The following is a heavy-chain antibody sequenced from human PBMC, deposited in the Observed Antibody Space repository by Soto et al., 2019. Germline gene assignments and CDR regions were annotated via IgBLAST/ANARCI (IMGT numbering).Heavy chain of an antibody. CDR2: INHSGST. Sequence: QVQLQQWGAGLLKPSETLSLTCAVYGGSFSGYYWSWIRQPPGKGLEWIGEINHSGSTNYNPSLKSRVTISVDASKNQLSLRLSSVTAADTAVYYCARTGERGSYRDYWGQGTLVTVSS. V-gene: IGHV4-34*01. CDR1: GGSFSGYY. J-gene: IGHJ4*02. CDR3: ARTGERGSYRDY. D-gene: IGHD1-26*01.